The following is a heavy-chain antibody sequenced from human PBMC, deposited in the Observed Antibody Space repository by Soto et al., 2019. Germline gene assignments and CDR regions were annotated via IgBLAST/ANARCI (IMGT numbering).Heavy chain of an antibody. Sequence: PSETLSLTCTVSGGSISSSSYYWGWIRQPPGKGLEWIGSIYYSGSTYYNPSLKSRVTISVDTSKNQFSLKLSSVTAADTAVYYCASSGADSSGYYSPYYYYYYGMDVWGQGTTVTVSS. CDR2: IYYSGST. J-gene: IGHJ6*02. CDR3: ASSGADSSGYYSPYYYYYYGMDV. V-gene: IGHV4-39*01. D-gene: IGHD3-22*01. CDR1: GGSISSSSYY.